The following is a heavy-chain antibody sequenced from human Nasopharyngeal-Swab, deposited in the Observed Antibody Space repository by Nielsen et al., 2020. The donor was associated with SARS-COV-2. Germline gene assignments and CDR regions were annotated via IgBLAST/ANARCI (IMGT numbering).Heavy chain of an antibody. CDR3: ARDPMITFGGVIVADYYYYGMDV. V-gene: IGHV3-30-3*01. D-gene: IGHD3-16*02. J-gene: IGHJ6*02. CDR1: GFTFSSYA. Sequence: GGSLRLSCAASGFTFSSYAMHWVRQAPGKGREGVAVISYDGSNKYYADSVKGRFTISRDNSKNTLYLQMNSLRAEDTAVYYCARDPMITFGGVIVADYYYYGMDVWGQGTTVTVSS. CDR2: ISYDGSNK.